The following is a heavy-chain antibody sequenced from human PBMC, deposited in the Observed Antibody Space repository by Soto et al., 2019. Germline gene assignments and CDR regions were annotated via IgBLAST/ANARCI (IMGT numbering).Heavy chain of an antibody. J-gene: IGHJ4*02. D-gene: IGHD6-13*01. CDR2: IYYSGST. Sequence: PSETLSLTCTVSGGSISSYYWSWIRQPPGKGLEWIGYIYYSGSTNYNPSLKSRVTISVDTSKNQFSLKLSSVTAADTAVYYCAILAAAVGHWGQGTLVTVSS. V-gene: IGHV4-59*01. CDR1: GGSISSYY. CDR3: AILAAAVGH.